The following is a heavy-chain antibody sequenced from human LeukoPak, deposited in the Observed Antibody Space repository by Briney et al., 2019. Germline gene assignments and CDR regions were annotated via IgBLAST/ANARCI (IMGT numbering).Heavy chain of an antibody. CDR1: GGSISSGSHY. V-gene: IGHV4-31*03. Sequence: SETLSLTCTVSGGSISSGSHYYNWLRQHPGTGLEWIGYIYYTGITSYNPSLKSRVTMSVDTSMNQVSLKVTSLTAADTAVYYCAASSGVALGRFWGQGALVTVSS. CDR3: AASSGVALGRF. CDR2: IYYTGIT. J-gene: IGHJ4*02. D-gene: IGHD3-16*01.